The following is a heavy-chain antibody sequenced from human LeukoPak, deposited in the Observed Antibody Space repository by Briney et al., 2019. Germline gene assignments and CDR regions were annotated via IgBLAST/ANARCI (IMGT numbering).Heavy chain of an antibody. CDR3: ARSYTYDFWGFDP. CDR1: GGSISSYY. J-gene: IGHJ5*02. Sequence: PLETLSLTCTVSGGSISSYYWSWIRQPPGKGPEWIGYIYYSGSTNYNPSLKSRVTISVDTSKNQFSLKLSSVTAADTAVYYCARSYTYDFWGFDPWGQGTLVTVSS. CDR2: IYYSGST. D-gene: IGHD3-3*01. V-gene: IGHV4-59*01.